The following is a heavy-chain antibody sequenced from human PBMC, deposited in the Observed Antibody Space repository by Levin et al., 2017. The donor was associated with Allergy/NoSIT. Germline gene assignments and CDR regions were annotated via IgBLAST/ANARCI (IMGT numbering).Heavy chain of an antibody. CDR2: MSTSGSS. CDR3: ARLLVPAAIGAFDI. V-gene: IGHV4-61*02. D-gene: IGHD2-2*01. Sequence: SQTLSLTCTVSGGSLSSGSYYWSWIRQPAGQGLEWIGRMSTSGSSNYNPSLSSRVTISVDTSKNQFSLNLNSVTAADTAVYYCARLLVPAAIGAFDIWGQGTVVTVSS. J-gene: IGHJ3*02. CDR1: GGSLSSGSYY.